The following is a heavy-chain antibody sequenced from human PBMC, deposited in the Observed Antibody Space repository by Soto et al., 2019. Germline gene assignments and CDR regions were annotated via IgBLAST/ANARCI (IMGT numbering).Heavy chain of an antibody. CDR2: ISSNGGST. Sequence: GVLRLSCSASGFTFSSYAMHWVRQAPGKGLEYVSAISSNGGSTYYADSVKGRFTISRDNSKNTLYLQMSSLRAEDTAVYYCVKDLSVAGTGWFDPWGQGTLVTVSS. CDR1: GFTFSSYA. J-gene: IGHJ5*02. CDR3: VKDLSVAGTGWFDP. D-gene: IGHD6-19*01. V-gene: IGHV3-64D*06.